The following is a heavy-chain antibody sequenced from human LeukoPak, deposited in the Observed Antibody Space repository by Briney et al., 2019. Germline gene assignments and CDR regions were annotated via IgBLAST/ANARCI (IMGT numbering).Heavy chain of an antibody. CDR2: IYSGGST. J-gene: IGHJ4*02. D-gene: IGHD4-17*01. CDR1: GFTFSSYW. CDR3: ARGYGDPPYSDY. V-gene: IGHV3-53*01. Sequence: GGSLRLSCAASGFTFSSYWMSWVRQAPGKGLEWVSVIYSGGSTYYADSVKGRFTISRDNSKNTLYLQMNSLRAEDTAVYYCARGYGDPPYSDYWGQGTLVTVSS.